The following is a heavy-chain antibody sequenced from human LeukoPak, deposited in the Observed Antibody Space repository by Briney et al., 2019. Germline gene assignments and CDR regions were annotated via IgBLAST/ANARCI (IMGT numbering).Heavy chain of an antibody. J-gene: IGHJ4*02. CDR1: EFTFSTYS. CDR3: ARDQGGVGY. V-gene: IGHV3-21*01. D-gene: IGHD3-16*01. Sequence: GGSLRLSCAASEFTFSTYSMKWVRQAPGKGLEWVSSITSSGTYTYYADSVKGRFTISRDNAKNSLYLQMNSLRAEDTAVYYCARDQGGVGYWGQGTLVTVSS. CDR2: ITSSGTYT.